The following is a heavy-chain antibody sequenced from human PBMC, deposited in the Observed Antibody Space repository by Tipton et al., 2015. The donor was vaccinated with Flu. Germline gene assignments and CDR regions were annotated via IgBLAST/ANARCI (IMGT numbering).Heavy chain of an antibody. Sequence: TLSLTCEVSGDSITSDYYWGWVRQFPGKGLEWIGYVYNNQYTKYNPSLKSRVAISVDTSKKQFSLKLRSVTAADTALYYCAKSNLVVQNRYFDYWGRGTQVTVSS. J-gene: IGHJ4*02. CDR1: GDSITSDYY. CDR3: AKSNLVVQNRYFDY. V-gene: IGHV4-61*05. D-gene: IGHD3-16*02. CDR2: VYNNQYT.